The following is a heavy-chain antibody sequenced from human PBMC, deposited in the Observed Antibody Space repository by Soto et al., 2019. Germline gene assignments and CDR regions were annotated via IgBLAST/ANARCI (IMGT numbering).Heavy chain of an antibody. V-gene: IGHV3-49*03. Sequence: GGSLRLSCTASGFTFGDYAMSWFRQAPGKGLEWVGFIRSKAYGGTTEYAASVKGRFTISRDDSKSIAYLQMNSLKTEDTAVYYCTSSDSSREFYYYYGMDVWGQGTTVTVSS. CDR2: IRSKAYGGTT. D-gene: IGHD6-13*01. CDR1: GFTFGDYA. J-gene: IGHJ6*02. CDR3: TSSDSSREFYYYYGMDV.